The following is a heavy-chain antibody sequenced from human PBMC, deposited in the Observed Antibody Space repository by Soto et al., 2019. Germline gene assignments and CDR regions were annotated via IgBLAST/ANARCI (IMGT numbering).Heavy chain of an antibody. CDR3: ARDGRDCSDGVCYFHH. Sequence: EVKLVESGGGLVQPRGSLRLSCAASGFTFNTYGMNWVRQAPGQGLEWLSYISGSSSVIYYADSVKGRFTISRDNAKNSLFLQMNSLRDEETGIYYCARDGRDCSDGVCYFHHWGQGTLVTVSS. V-gene: IGHV3-48*02. J-gene: IGHJ1*01. CDR2: ISGSSSVI. CDR1: GFTFNTYG. D-gene: IGHD2-8*01.